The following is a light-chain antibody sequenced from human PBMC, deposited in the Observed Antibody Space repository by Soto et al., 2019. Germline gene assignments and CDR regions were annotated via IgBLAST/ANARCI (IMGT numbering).Light chain of an antibody. J-gene: IGKJ4*01. CDR2: GAS. V-gene: IGKV3-15*01. CDR3: QQYNNWPLT. CDR1: RTVSSN. Sequence: EIVMTQSPATLSVSPGERATLSCRASRTVSSNLAWYQQKPGQAPRLLIYGASTRATGIPARFSGSGSGTEFTLTISSLQSEDFAFYYCQQYNNWPLTFGGGTKVEIK.